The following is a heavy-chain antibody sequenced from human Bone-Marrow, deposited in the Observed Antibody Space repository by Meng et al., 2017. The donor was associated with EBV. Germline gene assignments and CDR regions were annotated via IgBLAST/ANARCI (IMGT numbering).Heavy chain of an antibody. Sequence: GQLVQAGDEVKKPGASVKVSCKASGYTFTGYYMHWVRQAPGQGLEWMGRINPNSGGTNYAQKFQGRVTMTRDTSISTAYMELSRLRSDDTAVYYCARVYSRNFYDSSGSQDYWGQGTLVTVSS. J-gene: IGHJ4*02. D-gene: IGHD3-22*01. CDR3: ARVYSRNFYDSSGSQDY. CDR1: GYTFTGYY. V-gene: IGHV1-2*06. CDR2: INPNSGGT.